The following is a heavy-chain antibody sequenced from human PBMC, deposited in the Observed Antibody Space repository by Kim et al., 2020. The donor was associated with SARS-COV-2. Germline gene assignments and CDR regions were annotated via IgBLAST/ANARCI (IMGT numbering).Heavy chain of an antibody. J-gene: IGHJ4*02. Sequence: GGSLRLSCAASGFTFDDYAMHWVRQAPGKGLEWVSGISWNSGSIGYADSVKGRFTISRDNAKNSLYLQMNSLRAEDTALYYCAKGEVPVWGSYRHPFDYWGQGTLVTVSS. V-gene: IGHV3-9*01. CDR1: GFTFDDYA. CDR2: ISWNSGSI. CDR3: AKGEVPVWGSYRHPFDY. D-gene: IGHD3-16*02.